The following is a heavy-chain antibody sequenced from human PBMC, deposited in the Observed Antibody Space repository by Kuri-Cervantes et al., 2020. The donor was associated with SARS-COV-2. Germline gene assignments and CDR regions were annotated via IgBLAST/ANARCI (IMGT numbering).Heavy chain of an antibody. Sequence: LRLSCAVSGGSISSGGYSWSWIRQPAGKGLEWIGRIYTSGSTNYNPSLKSRVTMSVDTSKNQFSLKLSSVTAADTAVYYCARFFLWSFDYWGQGTLVTVSS. D-gene: IGHD2/OR15-2a*01. CDR1: GGSISSGGYS. CDR2: IYTSGST. J-gene: IGHJ4*02. V-gene: IGHV4-61*02. CDR3: ARFFLWSFDY.